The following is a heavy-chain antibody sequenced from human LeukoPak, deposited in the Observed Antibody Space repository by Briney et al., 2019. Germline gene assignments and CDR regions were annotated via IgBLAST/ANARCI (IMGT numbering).Heavy chain of an antibody. CDR2: IYTSGST. J-gene: IGHJ5*02. V-gene: IGHV4-61*02. D-gene: IGHD2-15*01. Sequence: SETLSLTCTVSGGSISSGSYYWSWIRQPAGKGLEWLGRIYTSGSTNYNPSLKSRVTISVDTSKNQFSLKLSSVTAADTAVYYCAIATGYCSGGSCYRWFDPWGQGTLVTISS. CDR1: GGSISSGSYY. CDR3: AIATGYCSGGSCYRWFDP.